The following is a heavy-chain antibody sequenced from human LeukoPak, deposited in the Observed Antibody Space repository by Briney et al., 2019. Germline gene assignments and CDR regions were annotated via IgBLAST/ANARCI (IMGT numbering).Heavy chain of an antibody. CDR1: GYTFTSNS. V-gene: IGHV1-69*01. Sequence: SVKVSCKAFGYTFTSNSMRWVRQAPGQGLEWMGGIIPIFGTANYAQKFQGRVTITADESTSTAYMELSSLRSEDTAVYYCAREAAGTYNWFDPWGQGTLVTVSS. CDR2: IIPIFGTA. D-gene: IGHD6-13*01. CDR3: AREAAGTYNWFDP. J-gene: IGHJ5*02.